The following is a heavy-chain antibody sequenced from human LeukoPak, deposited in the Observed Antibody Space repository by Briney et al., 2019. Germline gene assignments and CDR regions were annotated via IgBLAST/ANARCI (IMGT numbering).Heavy chain of an antibody. CDR2: IRSKGYGGTA. V-gene: IGHV3-49*03. CDR3: TREIRYFDWFQADY. D-gene: IGHD3-9*01. Sequence: GGSLRLSCTTSGFTFGDYSMSWFRQAPGKGLEWVGSIRSKGYGGTAEYAASVKGRFTISRDDSNSIAYLQMDSLKTEDTAVYYCTREIRYFDWFQADYWGQGTLVTVSS. CDR1: GFTFGDYS. J-gene: IGHJ4*02.